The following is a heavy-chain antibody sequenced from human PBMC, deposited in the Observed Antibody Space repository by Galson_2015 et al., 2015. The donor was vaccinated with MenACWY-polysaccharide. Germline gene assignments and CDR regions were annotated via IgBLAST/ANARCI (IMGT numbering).Heavy chain of an antibody. CDR2: IDWDDDK. D-gene: IGHD2-15*01. CDR3: AQMRYCSGGSCSTWTWFDP. CDR1: GFSLSTSGMC. V-gene: IGHV2-70*01. J-gene: IGHJ5*02. Sequence: PALVKPTQTLTLTCTFSGFSLSTSGMCVSWIRRPPGKALEWLALIDWDDDKYYSTSLKTRLTISKDPSKNQVVHTMTNMDPVDTATYYCAQMRYCSGGSCSTWTWFDPSGQGTLVTVSS.